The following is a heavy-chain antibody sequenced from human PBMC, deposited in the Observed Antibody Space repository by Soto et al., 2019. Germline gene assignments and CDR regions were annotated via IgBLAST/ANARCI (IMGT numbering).Heavy chain of an antibody. V-gene: IGHV3-74*01. CDR3: AKDFKVSGSHYGTLNYYYGMDV. Sequence: GGSLRLSCAASGFTFSSYWMHWVRQAPGKGLVWVSRINSDGSSTSYADSVKGRFTISRDNAKNTLYLQMNSLRAEDTAVYYCAKDFKVSGSHYGTLNYYYGMDVWGQGTTVTVSS. J-gene: IGHJ6*02. CDR1: GFTFSSYW. CDR2: INSDGSST. D-gene: IGHD3-10*01.